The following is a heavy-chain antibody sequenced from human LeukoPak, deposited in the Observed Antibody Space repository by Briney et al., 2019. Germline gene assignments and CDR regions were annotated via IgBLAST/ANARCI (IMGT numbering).Heavy chain of an antibody. V-gene: IGHV1-46*01. CDR3: ARLCSIRWCLHDWFDP. CDR2: ISPTGGST. D-gene: IGHD2-21*01. J-gene: IGHJ5*02. Sequence: ASVKVSCKAFGYTFTSNYMHWVRQAPGQGPEWMGVISPTGGSTTYAQKFQGRVTLTRDMSTSTDYLELSSLRSDDTAVYYCARLCSIRWCLHDWFDPWGQGTLVTVSS. CDR1: GYTFTSNY.